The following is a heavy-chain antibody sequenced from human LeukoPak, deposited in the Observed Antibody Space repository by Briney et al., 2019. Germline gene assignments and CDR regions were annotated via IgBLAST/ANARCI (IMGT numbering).Heavy chain of an antibody. CDR1: GYSFTSYW. CDR2: IYPGDSDT. V-gene: IGHV5-51*01. J-gene: IGHJ4*02. Sequence: GESLKISCKGSGYSFTSYWIGWVPQMPGKGLEWMGIIYPGDSDTRYSPSFQGQVTISADKSISTAYLQWSSLKASDTAMYYCARQATYDILTGYLPRDYWGQGTLVTVSS. D-gene: IGHD3-9*01. CDR3: ARQATYDILTGYLPRDY.